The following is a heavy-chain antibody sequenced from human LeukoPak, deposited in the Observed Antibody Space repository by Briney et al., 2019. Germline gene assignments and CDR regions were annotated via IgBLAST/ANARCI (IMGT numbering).Heavy chain of an antibody. Sequence: GGSLRLSCAASGFTFSSYAMHWVRQAPGKGLEGLAVISYDGSNKYYADSVTGRFTSSRDNSKNTLYLQMTSLRAEDTAVYYCARGPDTAMVPPYYFDYWGQGTLVTVSS. D-gene: IGHD5-18*01. J-gene: IGHJ4*02. V-gene: IGHV3-30-3*02. CDR3: ARGPDTAMVPPYYFDY. CDR2: ISYDGSNK. CDR1: GFTFSSYA.